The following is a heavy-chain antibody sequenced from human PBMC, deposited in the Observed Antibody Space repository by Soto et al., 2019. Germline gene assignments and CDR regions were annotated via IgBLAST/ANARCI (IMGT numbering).Heavy chain of an antibody. D-gene: IGHD6-6*01. CDR3: ARDRSNSPDYFDF. J-gene: IGHJ4*02. CDR2: IYYSGRT. V-gene: IGHV4-30-4*01. Sequence: SETLSLTCTVSGGSIDNYEYYWTWIRQPPGKGLEWVGYIYYSGRTNYNPSLNSRLTISLDTSKNQFSLRLTSVSAADTAMYYCARDRSNSPDYFDFWGQGTLVTVSS. CDR1: GGSIDNYEYY.